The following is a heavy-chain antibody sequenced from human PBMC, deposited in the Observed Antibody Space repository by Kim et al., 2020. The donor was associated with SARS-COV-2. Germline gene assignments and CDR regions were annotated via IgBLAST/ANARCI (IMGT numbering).Heavy chain of an antibody. Sequence: SETLSLTCAVYGGSFSGYYWSWIRQPPGKGLEWIGEINHSGSTNYNPSLKSRVTISVDTSKNQFSLKLSSVTAADTAVYYCARGGGYLRYWGQGTLVTVSS. CDR1: GGSFSGYY. D-gene: IGHD3-22*01. CDR3: ARGGGYLRY. V-gene: IGHV4-34*01. J-gene: IGHJ4*02. CDR2: INHSGST.